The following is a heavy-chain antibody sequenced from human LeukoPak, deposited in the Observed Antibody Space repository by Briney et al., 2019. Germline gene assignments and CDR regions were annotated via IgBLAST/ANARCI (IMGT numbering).Heavy chain of an antibody. CDR1: GFTFSYYA. J-gene: IGHJ4*02. Sequence: GGSLRLSCVASGFTSGFTFSYYAMHWVRQAPGKGLEWVAFISNDGGNRYFANSVKGRFTISRDNSKNTVYLQMNSLGAEDTAVYYCADSDGYYYDVWGQGTLVTVSS. CDR3: ADSDGYYYDV. V-gene: IGHV3-30-3*01. D-gene: IGHD2-15*01. CDR2: ISNDGGNR.